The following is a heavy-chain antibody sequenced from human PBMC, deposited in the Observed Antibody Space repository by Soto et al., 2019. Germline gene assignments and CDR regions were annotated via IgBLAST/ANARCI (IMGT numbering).Heavy chain of an antibody. CDR1: GFTFSRYG. V-gene: IGHV3-30*18. CDR3: GKGQIVATGRGYYGMDV. D-gene: IGHD5-12*01. Sequence: QVQLVESGGGVVQPGRSVRLSCAASGFTFSRYGMHWVRQAPGKGLEWVTVISYDGSDKYYADSVKGRFTISRDNSKNTLYLQMNSLRVEDTAIYYCGKGQIVATGRGYYGMDVWGQGTTVTVSS. J-gene: IGHJ6*02. CDR2: ISYDGSDK.